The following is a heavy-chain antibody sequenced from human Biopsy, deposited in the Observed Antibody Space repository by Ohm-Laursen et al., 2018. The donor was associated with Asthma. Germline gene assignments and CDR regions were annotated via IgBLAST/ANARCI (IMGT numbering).Heavy chain of an antibody. CDR1: GYPFIGYH. D-gene: IGHD6-13*01. J-gene: IGHJ5*02. CDR3: ARGQKSAGDRWFDP. Sequence: VASVKVSCKASGYPFIGYHIHWMRQAPGQGLEWMGRINPNSGATNYARKFQGRVTMTRDTSISTAYMEVSRLRSDDTAVYYCARGQKSAGDRWFDPWGQGTLVTVSS. V-gene: IGHV1-2*06. CDR2: INPNSGAT.